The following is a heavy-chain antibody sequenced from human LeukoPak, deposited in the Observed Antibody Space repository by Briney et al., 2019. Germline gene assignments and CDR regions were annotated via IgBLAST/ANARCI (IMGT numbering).Heavy chain of an antibody. Sequence: GSLRLSCAASGFTFSSYGMHWIRQPPGKGLEWIGEINHSGSTNYNPSLKSRVTISVDTSKNQFSLKLSSVTAADTAVYYCARGRLRYCSSTSCYGHGMDVWGQGTTVTVSS. J-gene: IGHJ6*02. V-gene: IGHV4-34*01. D-gene: IGHD2-2*01. CDR1: GFTFSSYG. CDR2: INHSGST. CDR3: ARGRLRYCSSTSCYGHGMDV.